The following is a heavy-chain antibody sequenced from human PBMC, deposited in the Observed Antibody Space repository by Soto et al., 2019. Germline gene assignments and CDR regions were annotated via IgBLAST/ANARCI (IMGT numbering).Heavy chain of an antibody. CDR2: IYYSGST. CDR3: ERADVLVVPAAGSGLDV. V-gene: IGHV4-59*01. Sequence: SETLSLTCTVAGGSIRSYDGSWIRKPPGKGLEWIGYIYYSGSTNYNPSLKSRVTISVDTSKNQFSLKLSSVTAADTAVYYGERADVLVVPAAGSGLDVSAQPPTLTVSS. CDR1: GGSIRSYD. D-gene: IGHD2-2*01. J-gene: IGHJ6*02.